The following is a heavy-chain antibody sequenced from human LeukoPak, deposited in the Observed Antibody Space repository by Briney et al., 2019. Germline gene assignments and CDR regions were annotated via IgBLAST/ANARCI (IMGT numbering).Heavy chain of an antibody. CDR2: MNPNSGNT. CDR3: ARGDYDFWGGYYKERLGFDP. CDR1: GYTFTSYD. Sequence: ASVKVSCKASGYTFTSYDINWVRQATGQGLEWMGWMNPNSGNTGYAQKFQGRVTMTRNTSISTAYMELSSLRSEDTAVYYCARGDYDFWGGYYKERLGFDPWGQGTLVTVSS. J-gene: IGHJ5*02. D-gene: IGHD3-3*01. V-gene: IGHV1-8*01.